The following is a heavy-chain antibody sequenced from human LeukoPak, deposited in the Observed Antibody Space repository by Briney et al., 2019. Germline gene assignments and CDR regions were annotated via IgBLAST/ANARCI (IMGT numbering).Heavy chain of an antibody. D-gene: IGHD3-10*01. CDR3: AHKGRGSGSYNM. J-gene: IGHJ4*02. V-gene: IGHV2-5*01. CDR1: GFSLSTTGVG. Sequence: MESGPTLVNPTQTLTLTCTFSGFSLSTTGVGVGWIRQSPGKALEWLAVNYWNDDKSYSPSLKSRLTITKDTSKNQVVLIMTNMDPVDTATYYCAHKGRGSGSYNMWGQGTLVTVSS. CDR2: NYWNDDK.